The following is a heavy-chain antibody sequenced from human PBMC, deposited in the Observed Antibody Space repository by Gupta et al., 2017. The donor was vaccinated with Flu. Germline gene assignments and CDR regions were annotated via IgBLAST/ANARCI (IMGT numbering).Heavy chain of an antibody. CDR1: GFNVNYNS. J-gene: IGHJ4*01. CDR2: IRPDGTF. V-gene: IGHV3-53*01. CDR3: ARGHYFDS. Sequence: EVQLVESGGGLIQPGGSLRLSCAASGFNVNYNSMTWVRQAPGKGLGWVSVIRPDGTFFYAESVRGRFTISRDDSDNTVFLQLNSLRAEDTAVYYCARGHYFDSWGQGTLVTVSS.